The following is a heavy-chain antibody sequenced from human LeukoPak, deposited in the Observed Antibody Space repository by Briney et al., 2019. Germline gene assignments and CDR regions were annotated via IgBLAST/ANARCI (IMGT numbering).Heavy chain of an antibody. CDR1: GGSISSGDYY. Sequence: PSQTLSLTCTVSGGSISSGDYYWGWIRQPPGTGLEWIGYIYYSGSTYYNPSLKSRVTISVDTSKKQCSLKLSSVTAADTAVYYCASRTIFGVVDYWGQGTLVTVSS. V-gene: IGHV4-30-4*01. D-gene: IGHD3-3*01. J-gene: IGHJ4*02. CDR3: ASRTIFGVVDY. CDR2: IYYSGST.